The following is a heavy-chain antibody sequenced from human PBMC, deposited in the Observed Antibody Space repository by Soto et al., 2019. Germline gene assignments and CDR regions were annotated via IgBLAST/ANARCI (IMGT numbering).Heavy chain of an antibody. D-gene: IGHD3-3*01. J-gene: IGHJ6*02. V-gene: IGHV3-21*01. CDR2: ISSSSSYI. Sequence: RLSCAASGFTFSNNAMNWVRQAPGKGLEWVSSISSSSSYIYYADSVKGRFTISRDNAKSSLYLQMNSLRAEDTAVYYCARVPVFGVVITPYYYYGMDVWGQGTTVTVSS. CDR3: ARVPVFGVVITPYYYYGMDV. CDR1: GFTFSNNA.